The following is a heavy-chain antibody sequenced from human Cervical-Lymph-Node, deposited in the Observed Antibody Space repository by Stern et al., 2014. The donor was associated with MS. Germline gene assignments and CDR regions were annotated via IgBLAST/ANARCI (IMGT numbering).Heavy chain of an antibody. J-gene: IGHJ6*02. CDR1: GYTFTSYD. Sequence: VQLVQSGAEVKKPGASVKVSCKASGYTFTSYDINWVRQATGQGLEWMGWMNPNSGNTGYAQKFQGRVTMTRNTSISTAYMELSSLRSEDTAVYYCARGGVVAVDYYYYGMDVWGQGTTVTVSS. V-gene: IGHV1-8*01. CDR3: ARGGVVAVDYYYYGMDV. CDR2: MNPNSGNT. D-gene: IGHD2-21*01.